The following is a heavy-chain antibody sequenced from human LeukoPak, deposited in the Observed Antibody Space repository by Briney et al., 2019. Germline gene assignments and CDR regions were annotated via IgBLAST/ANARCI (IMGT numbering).Heavy chain of an antibody. V-gene: IGHV1-24*01. D-gene: IGHD6-19*01. CDR3: ATASSGWYEALFFDY. CDR1: GYTLTELS. J-gene: IGHJ4*02. CDR2: FDPEDGET. Sequence: ASVNVSCTVSGYTLTELSMHWVRQAPGKGLEWMGGFDPEDGETIYAQKFQGRVTMTEDTSTDTAYMELSSLRSEDTAVYYCATASSGWYEALFFDYWGQGTLVTVSS.